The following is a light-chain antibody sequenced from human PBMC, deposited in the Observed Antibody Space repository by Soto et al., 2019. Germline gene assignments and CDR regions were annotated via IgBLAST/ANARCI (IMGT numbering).Light chain of an antibody. CDR3: QHYNNRPYT. CDR2: GAS. Sequence: EIVMTQSPATLSVSPGERATLSCRASQSVSSELAWYQQKPGQAPRLLVYGASTRATGIPARFSGSGSGTEFTLTISSLQSEDFAVYYCQHYNNRPYTFGQGTKLEIK. CDR1: QSVSSE. J-gene: IGKJ2*01. V-gene: IGKV3-15*01.